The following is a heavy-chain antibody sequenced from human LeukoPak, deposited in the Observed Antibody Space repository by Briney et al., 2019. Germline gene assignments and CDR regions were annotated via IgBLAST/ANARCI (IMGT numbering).Heavy chain of an antibody. D-gene: IGHD5-18*01. Sequence: GGSLRLSCAASGFTFSDYYMSWIRQAPGKGLEWVSYISSSSSYTNYADSVKGRFTISKNSAKNSLYLQMNTLRVEDTAMYYCASLDTAKQPLANHWGQGTLVTVSS. J-gene: IGHJ5*02. CDR2: ISSSSSYT. V-gene: IGHV3-11*03. CDR1: GFTFSDYY. CDR3: ASLDTAKQPLANH.